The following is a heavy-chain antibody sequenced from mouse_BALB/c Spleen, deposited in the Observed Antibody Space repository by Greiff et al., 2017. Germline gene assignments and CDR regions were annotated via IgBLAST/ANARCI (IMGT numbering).Heavy chain of an antibody. J-gene: IGHJ3*01. CDR1: GFTFSSFG. V-gene: IGHV5-17*02. CDR3: ARPAMITRAWFAY. CDR2: ISSGSSTI. Sequence: EVHLVESGGGLVQPGGSRKLSCAASGFTFSSFGMHWVRQAPEKGLEWVAYISSGSSTIYYADTVKGRITISRDNPKNTLFLQMTSLRSEDTAMYYCARPAMITRAWFAYWGQGTLVTVSA. D-gene: IGHD2-4*01.